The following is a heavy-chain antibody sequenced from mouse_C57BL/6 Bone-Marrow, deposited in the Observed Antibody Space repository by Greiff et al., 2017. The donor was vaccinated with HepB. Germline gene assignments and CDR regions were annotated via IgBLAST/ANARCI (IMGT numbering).Heavy chain of an antibody. CDR2: FDPENGDT. CDR3: TTCRLAY. J-gene: IGHJ3*01. Sequence: EVQLQQSGAELVRPGASVKLSCTASGFNIKDDYMHWVKQRPEQGLEWIGWFDPENGDTEYASKFQGKATITADTSSNTAYLQLSSLTSEDTAVYYCTTCRLAYWGQGTLVTVSA. CDR1: GFNIKDDY. V-gene: IGHV14-4*01.